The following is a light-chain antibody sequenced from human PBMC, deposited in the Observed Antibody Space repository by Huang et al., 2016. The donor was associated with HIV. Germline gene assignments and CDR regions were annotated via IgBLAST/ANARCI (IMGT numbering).Light chain of an antibody. J-gene: IGKJ1*01. CDR1: QSVLYSSNNKNY. Sequence: DIVMTQSPDSLAVSLGERATVNCKSSQSVLYSSNNKNYLTLYQQKPGQPPKLLIYWASTRESGVPDRVSGSGSGTDFTLTISSLQAEDVAVYYCQQYHSTPWTFGQGTKVEIK. V-gene: IGKV4-1*01. CDR3: QQYHSTPWT. CDR2: WAS.